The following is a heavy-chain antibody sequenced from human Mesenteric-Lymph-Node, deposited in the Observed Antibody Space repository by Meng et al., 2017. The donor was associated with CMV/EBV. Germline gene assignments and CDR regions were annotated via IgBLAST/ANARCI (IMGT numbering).Heavy chain of an antibody. CDR1: GGSISSSNW. CDR3: ARDHYYDSSGYPPEAFDI. CDR2: IYQSGIT. J-gene: IGHJ3*02. D-gene: IGHD3-22*01. V-gene: IGHV4-4*02. Sequence: SETLSLTCAVSGGSISSSNWWSWVRQPPGMGLEWIGEIYQSGITNYNPSLKSRVTMSVDKSKNQFSLKLSSVTAADTAVYYCARDHYYDSSGYPPEAFDIWGQGTMVTVSS.